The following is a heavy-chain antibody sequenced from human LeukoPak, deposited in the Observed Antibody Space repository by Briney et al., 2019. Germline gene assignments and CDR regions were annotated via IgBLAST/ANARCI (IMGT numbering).Heavy chain of an antibody. CDR1: GFTFSSYW. CDR2: INSDGSST. J-gene: IGHJ5*02. CDR3: ARAVVVIWDNWFDP. D-gene: IGHD2-21*01. V-gene: IGHV3-74*01. Sequence: GGSLRLSCAASGFTFSSYWMHWVRQAPGKGLVWVSRINSDGSSTSYADSVKGRFTISRDNAKNTLYLQMNSLRAEDTAVYYCARAVVVIWDNWFDPWGQGTLVTVSS.